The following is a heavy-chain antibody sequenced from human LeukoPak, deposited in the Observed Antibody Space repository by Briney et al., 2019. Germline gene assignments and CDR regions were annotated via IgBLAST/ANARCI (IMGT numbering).Heavy chain of an antibody. V-gene: IGHV5-51*01. Sequence: GASLKISCKGSGSSFTSYWIGWVRQMPGKGLEWMGIIYPGDSDTRYSPSFQGQVTISADKSISTAYLQWSSLKASDTAMYYCARRYCSSTSCYSIDYWGQGTLVTVSS. J-gene: IGHJ4*02. CDR1: GSSFTSYW. CDR2: IYPGDSDT. CDR3: ARRYCSSTSCYSIDY. D-gene: IGHD2-2*02.